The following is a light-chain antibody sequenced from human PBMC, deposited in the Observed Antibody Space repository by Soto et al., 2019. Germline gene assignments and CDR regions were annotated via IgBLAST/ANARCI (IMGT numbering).Light chain of an antibody. Sequence: EIVLTQSPGTLSLSPGERATLSCRASQSIRSNYVAWYQQKPGQGPRLLIYGASSRATGIQDRFSGSGSGTDFTLIISRLEPEDFAMYYCKQYGSSPRTFGQGTKVDIK. CDR1: QSIRSNY. CDR3: KQYGSSPRT. CDR2: GAS. J-gene: IGKJ1*01. V-gene: IGKV3-20*01.